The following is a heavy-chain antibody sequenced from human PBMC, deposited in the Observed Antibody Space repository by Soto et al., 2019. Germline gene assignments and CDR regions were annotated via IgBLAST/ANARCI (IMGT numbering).Heavy chain of an antibody. CDR1: GGSISSGGYS. Sequence: SETLSLTCAVSGGSISSGGYSWSWIRQPPGKGLEWIGYIYHSGSTYYNPSLKSRVTISVDKSKNQFSLKLSSVTAADTDVYYCARLYMVRGVMDWFDPWGQGTLVTVSS. D-gene: IGHD3-10*01. CDR2: IYHSGST. V-gene: IGHV4-30-2*01. CDR3: ARLYMVRGVMDWFDP. J-gene: IGHJ5*02.